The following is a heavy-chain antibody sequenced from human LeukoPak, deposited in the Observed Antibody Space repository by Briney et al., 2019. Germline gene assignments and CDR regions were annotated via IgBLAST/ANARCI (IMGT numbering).Heavy chain of an antibody. CDR3: ARESRPRYAYYYMDV. J-gene: IGHJ6*03. Sequence: SVNVSCKASGGTFSSYAISWVRQAPGQGLEWMGGFIPIFGTANYAQKFQNRVTITADKSTSTAYMELSSLRSEDTAVYYCARESRPRYAYYYMDVWGKGTTVTVSS. CDR1: GGTFSSYA. D-gene: IGHD2-8*01. V-gene: IGHV1-69*06. CDR2: FIPIFGTA.